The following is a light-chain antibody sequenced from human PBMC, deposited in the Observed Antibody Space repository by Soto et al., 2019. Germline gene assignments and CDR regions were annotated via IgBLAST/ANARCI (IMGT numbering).Light chain of an antibody. CDR2: DDS. V-gene: IGLV3-21*02. CDR3: QVWDSGSDHVV. CDR1: NMGSKS. Sequence: SYELTQPTSVSVAPGHTARITCGGNNMGSKSVHWYQQKPGQAPVLVVYDDSDRPSGIPERFSGSISGNTATLTISRVEAGDEADYYRQVWDSGSDHVVFGGGTKLTVL. J-gene: IGLJ2*01.